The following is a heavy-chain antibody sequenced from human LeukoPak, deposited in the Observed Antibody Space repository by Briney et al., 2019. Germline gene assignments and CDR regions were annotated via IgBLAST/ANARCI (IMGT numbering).Heavy chain of an antibody. CDR1: GFTFSSYA. V-gene: IGHV3-30*02. J-gene: IGHJ4*02. CDR3: AKDHRVYYGSGSYD. CDR2: IWYDGSNK. Sequence: GGSLRLSCAASGFTFSSYAMHWVRQAPGKGLEWVAVIWYDGSNKYYADSVKGRFTISRDNSKNTLYLQMNSLRAEDTAVYYCAKDHRVYYGSGSYDWGQGTLVTVSS. D-gene: IGHD3-10*01.